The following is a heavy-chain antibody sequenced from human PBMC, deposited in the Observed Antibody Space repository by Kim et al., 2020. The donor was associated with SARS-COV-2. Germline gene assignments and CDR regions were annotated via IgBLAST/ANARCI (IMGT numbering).Heavy chain of an antibody. V-gene: IGHV3-15*01. CDR1: GFTFSNAW. CDR3: TTADVAGTFLYYYYGMDV. CDR2: IKSKTDGGTT. Sequence: GGSLRLSCAASGFTFSNAWMSWVRQAPGKGLEWVGRIKSKTDGGTTDYAAPVKGRFTISRDDSKNTLYLQMNSLKTEDTAVYYCTTADVAGTFLYYYYGMDVWGQGTTVTVSS. D-gene: IGHD6-19*01. J-gene: IGHJ6*02.